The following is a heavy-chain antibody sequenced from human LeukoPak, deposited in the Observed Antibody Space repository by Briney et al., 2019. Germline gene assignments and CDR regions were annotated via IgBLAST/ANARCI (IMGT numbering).Heavy chain of an antibody. J-gene: IGHJ4*02. D-gene: IGHD3-10*01. CDR1: GFSFDTYA. CDR2: IWRDGSHK. V-gene: IGHV3-33*01. Sequence: GRSLRLSCAASGFSFDTYAMHWVRQAPGQGLEWVALIWRDGSHKFYSNSVRGQFTISRDNSKNTVYLQMNNLRPDDTAVYYCARDIFGSGSYPDFWGQGTLVTVSS. CDR3: ARDIFGSGSYPDF.